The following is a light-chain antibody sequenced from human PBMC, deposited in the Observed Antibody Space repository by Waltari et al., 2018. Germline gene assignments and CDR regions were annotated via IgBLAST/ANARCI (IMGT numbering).Light chain of an antibody. CDR3: QVWDANTDPGV. J-gene: IGLJ1*01. Sequence: SYVLTQPPSVSVAPGETARITCGGNNIESKSVHWYRQRPGQAPVVVISYDNDRAAGIPELFSDSNSGNTATLTISRVEAGDEADYYCQVWDANTDPGVFGTGTEVTVL. CDR1: NIESKS. CDR2: YDN. V-gene: IGLV3-21*01.